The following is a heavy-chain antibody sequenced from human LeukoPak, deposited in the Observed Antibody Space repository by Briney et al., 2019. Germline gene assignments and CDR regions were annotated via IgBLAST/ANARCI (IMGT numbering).Heavy chain of an antibody. CDR2: ISSSSSYI. CDR3: ARSESGYCSSWYEKFPDY. J-gene: IGHJ4*02. CDR1: GFTFSRYS. D-gene: IGHD6-13*01. Sequence: GGSLRLSCAASGFTFSRYSMNWVRQAPGKGLEWVSSISSSSSYIYYADSVKGRFTISRDNAKNSLYLQTNSLRVEDTAVYYCARSESGYCSSWYEKFPDYWGQGTLVTVSS. V-gene: IGHV3-21*01.